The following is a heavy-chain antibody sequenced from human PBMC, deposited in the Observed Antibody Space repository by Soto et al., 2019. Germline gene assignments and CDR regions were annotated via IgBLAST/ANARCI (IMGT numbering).Heavy chain of an antibody. CDR1: GFTFSSYG. V-gene: IGHV3-30*18. CDR3: AKNWCDP. J-gene: IGHJ5*02. CDR2: ISYDGSNK. Sequence: GGSLRLSCAASGFTFSSYGMHWVRQAPGKGLEWVAVISYDGSNKYYADSVKGRFTISRDNSKNTLYLQMNSLRAEDMAVYYCAKNWCDPWGHGTLVTVSS.